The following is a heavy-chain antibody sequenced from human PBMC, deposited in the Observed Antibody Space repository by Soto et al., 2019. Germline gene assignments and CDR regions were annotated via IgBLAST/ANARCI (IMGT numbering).Heavy chain of an antibody. Sequence: QVQLVESGGGLVKPGGSLRLSYAASGFTFSDYYMSWVRQAPGKGLEWISYISSSGSTIFFAPSVKGRFTISRDNAKNSLDLQMDRLRAEDTAVYFCARGGYCSGGRCLWKSTGMDVWGRGTTVTVSS. J-gene: IGHJ6*02. V-gene: IGHV3-11*01. D-gene: IGHD2-15*01. CDR2: ISSSGSTI. CDR3: ARGGYCSGGRCLWKSTGMDV. CDR1: GFTFSDYY.